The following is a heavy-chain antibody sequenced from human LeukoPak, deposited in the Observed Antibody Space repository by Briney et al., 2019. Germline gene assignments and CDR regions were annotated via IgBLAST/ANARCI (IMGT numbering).Heavy chain of an antibody. D-gene: IGHD2-2*01. J-gene: IGHJ3*02. CDR1: GDSVSSNSAA. CDR2: TYYRSKWYN. CDR3: ARVGCSSTSCRDAFDI. Sequence: SQTLSLTCAISGDSVSSNSAAWNWIRQSPSRGLEWLGRTYYRSKWYNDYAVSVKSRITINPDTSKNQFSLQLNSVTPDDTAVYYCARVGCSSTSCRDAFDIWGQGTMVTVSS. V-gene: IGHV6-1*01.